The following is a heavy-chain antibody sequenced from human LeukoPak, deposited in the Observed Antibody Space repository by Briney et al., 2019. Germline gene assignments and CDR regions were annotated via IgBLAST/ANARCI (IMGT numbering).Heavy chain of an antibody. CDR3: TRRESLTVVTSPPVY. Sequence: GASVKVSCKASGGSFSSYVITWVRQAPGQGLEWMGRIIPVLGVSNFAQKFQGRVTITADKSTNTAHMELSRLESGDTAVYYCTRRESLTVVTSPPVYWGQGTLVTVSS. V-gene: IGHV1-69*04. J-gene: IGHJ4*02. D-gene: IGHD4-23*01. CDR1: GGSFSSYV. CDR2: IIPVLGVS.